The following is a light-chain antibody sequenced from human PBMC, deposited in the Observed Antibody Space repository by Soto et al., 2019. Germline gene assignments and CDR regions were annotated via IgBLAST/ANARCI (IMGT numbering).Light chain of an antibody. CDR1: DSNIARRN. V-gene: IGLV1-44*01. Sequence: QPVLTQPPSASATPGQRVTISCSGSDSNIARRNVYWYQQLPGTAPKLLIYSTDLRPSGVPDRFSGSKSGNTASLTVSGLQAEDEADYYCSSYAGRTLYVFGTGTKLTVL. CDR3: SSYAGRTLYV. CDR2: STD. J-gene: IGLJ1*01.